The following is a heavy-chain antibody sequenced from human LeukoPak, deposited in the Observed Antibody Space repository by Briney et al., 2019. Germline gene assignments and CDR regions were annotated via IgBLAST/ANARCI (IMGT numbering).Heavy chain of an antibody. CDR1: GGSISSSSYS. J-gene: IGHJ5*02. V-gene: IGHV4-39*07. D-gene: IGHD3-3*01. CDR3: ARSGTFWSGYRNWFDP. Sequence: PSETLSLTCTVSGGSISSSSYSWGWIRQPPGKGLEWIGSIYYSGSTYYNPSLKSRVTISVGTSKNQFSLKLSSVTAADTAVYYCARSGTFWSGYRNWFDPWGQGTLVTVSS. CDR2: IYYSGST.